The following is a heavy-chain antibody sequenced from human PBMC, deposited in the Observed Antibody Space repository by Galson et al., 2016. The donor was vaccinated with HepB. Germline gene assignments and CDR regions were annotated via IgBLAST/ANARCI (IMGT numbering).Heavy chain of an antibody. D-gene: IGHD2/OR15-2a*01. CDR3: ARSSTFYAGGGDDAFDF. J-gene: IGHJ3*01. CDR1: GYTFTGYY. CDR2: IVPFTGTT. V-gene: IGHV1-69*13. Sequence: SVKVSCKASGYTFTGYYMRWVRQAPGQGLEWMGGIVPFTGTTVYAQKFQGRVRITADESTYTAFMELSSLRPEDTAVYFCARSSTFYAGGGDDAFDFWGQGTMVTVSS.